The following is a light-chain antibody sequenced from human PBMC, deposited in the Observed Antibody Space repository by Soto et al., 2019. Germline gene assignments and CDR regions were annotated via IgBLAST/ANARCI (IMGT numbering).Light chain of an antibody. CDR2: RAV. CDR1: QSVRNDH. J-gene: IGKJ1*01. Sequence: EIVLTQSPGTLSLSPGERATLSCRASQSVRNDHVAWYQQKTGQAPRLLISRAVTRAIGIPDRFSSSGSGTGFTLTISSLEPEDFALYYCQQYGTTPWTFGQGTKV. CDR3: QQYGTTPWT. V-gene: IGKV3-20*01.